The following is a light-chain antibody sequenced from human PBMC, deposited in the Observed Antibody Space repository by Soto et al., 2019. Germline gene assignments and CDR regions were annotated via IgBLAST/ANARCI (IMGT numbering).Light chain of an antibody. CDR2: GAY. J-gene: IGKJ2*01. V-gene: IGKV3-15*01. Sequence: ELVRTQSQATLSVSLVSRSTLSFRSSQSVSNNLAWYQQKPGQAPRLLIYGAYNRATGIPDRFSGSWSGTEFTLTIRRLKSEDFAVYYCQQYNHWPQYTVGQGTQVDIK. CDR3: QQYNHWPQYT. CDR1: QSVSNN.